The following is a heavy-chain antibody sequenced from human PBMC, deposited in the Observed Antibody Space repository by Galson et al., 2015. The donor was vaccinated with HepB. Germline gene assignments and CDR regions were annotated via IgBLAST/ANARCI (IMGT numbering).Heavy chain of an antibody. CDR3: ALGRGYYGMDV. J-gene: IGHJ6*02. D-gene: IGHD2-15*01. CDR1: GFTVSTDY. V-gene: IGHV3-53*01. Sequence: SLRLSCAASGFTVSTDYMTWVRQAPGRGLDWVAVIHSGDTTYYAGSVKGRFTISRDDSKNTIYLRMNSLRAEDTAVYYCALGRGYYGMDVWGQGTTVTVSS. CDR2: IHSGDTT.